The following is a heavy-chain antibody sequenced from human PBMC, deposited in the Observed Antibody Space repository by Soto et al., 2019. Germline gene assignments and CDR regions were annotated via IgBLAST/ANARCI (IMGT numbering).Heavy chain of an antibody. Sequence: SQTLSLTCAISGDSVSSNSAAWNWIRQSPSRGLEWLGRTYYRSKWYNDYAVSVKSRITINPDTSKNQFSLQLNSVPPEDTAVYSCARTSLRKLVPGGMDVWGQGTTVTVSS. V-gene: IGHV6-1*01. CDR2: TYYRSKWYN. CDR3: ARTSLRKLVPGGMDV. D-gene: IGHD6-6*01. J-gene: IGHJ6*02. CDR1: GDSVSSNSAA.